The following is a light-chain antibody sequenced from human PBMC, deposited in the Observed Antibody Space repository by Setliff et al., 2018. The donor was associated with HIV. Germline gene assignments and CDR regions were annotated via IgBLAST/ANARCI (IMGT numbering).Light chain of an antibody. CDR2: EVS. V-gene: IGLV2-23*02. CDR3: CSYAGSSTYV. Sequence: QSVLTQPASVSGSPGQSITISCTGTSSDVGSYNLVSWYQQHPGKAPKLMIYEVSKRPSGVSNCFSGSKSGNTASLTISGLQAEDEADYYCCSYAGSSTYVFETGTKVTVL. J-gene: IGLJ1*01. CDR1: SSDVGSYNL.